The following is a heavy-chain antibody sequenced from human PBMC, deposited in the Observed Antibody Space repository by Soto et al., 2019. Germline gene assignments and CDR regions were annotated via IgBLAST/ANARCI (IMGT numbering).Heavy chain of an antibody. CDR2: VKSRSDGGTT. V-gene: IGHV3-15*01. CDR3: TTAAGGMWGADY. J-gene: IGHJ4*02. D-gene: IGHD1-26*01. CDR1: GFTFRNVW. Sequence: EVRLVESGGGLVKPGGSLRLSCAASGFTFRNVWMSWVRQAPGKGLEWVGRVKSRSDGGTTDYAAPVKGSFTVSRDDSQSTLSLQMDSLKIEDSAVYFCTTAAGGMWGADYWGQGTPVTVSS.